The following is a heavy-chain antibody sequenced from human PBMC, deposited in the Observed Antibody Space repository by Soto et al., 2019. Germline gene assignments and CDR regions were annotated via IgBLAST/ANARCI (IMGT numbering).Heavy chain of an antibody. V-gene: IGHV1-46*03. CDR1: GYTLTSNY. CDR3: ASGGESGGGAFDI. Sequence: GASVKVSCKASGYTLTSNYRQWVRQAPGQGLEWMGIINPSGGSTSYAQKFQGRVTMTRDTSTSTVYMELSSLRSEDTAVYYCASGGESGGGAFDIWGQGTMVTVSS. CDR2: INPSGGST. D-gene: IGHD3-10*01. J-gene: IGHJ3*02.